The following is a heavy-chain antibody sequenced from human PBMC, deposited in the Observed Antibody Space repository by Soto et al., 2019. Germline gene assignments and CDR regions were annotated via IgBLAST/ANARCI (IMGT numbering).Heavy chain of an antibody. D-gene: IGHD2-15*01. CDR3: AKATGYCSGGSCCGSIDY. V-gene: IGHV3-21*01. Sequence: GGSLRLSCAASGFTFSRYSMNWVRQAPGKGLEWVSSITISSSSKNYADSVRGRFTISRDNAKNSLFLQMNSLRAEDTAVYYCAKATGYCSGGSCCGSIDYWGQGTLVTVSS. J-gene: IGHJ4*02. CDR2: ITISSSSK. CDR1: GFTFSRYS.